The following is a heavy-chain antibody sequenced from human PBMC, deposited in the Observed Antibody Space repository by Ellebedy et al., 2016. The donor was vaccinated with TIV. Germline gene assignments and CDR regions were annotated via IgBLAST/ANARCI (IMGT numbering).Heavy chain of an antibody. D-gene: IGHD6-19*01. CDR3: AKDRYSSGWNFLRRFSGMDV. Sequence: GESLKISXAASGFTFRCYGMHWVRQAPGKGLEWVAVMSYDGSNKYYADSVKGRFTISRDNSKSTLYLQMNSLRAEDTAVYFCAKDRYSSGWNFLRRFSGMDVWGQGTTVTVSS. V-gene: IGHV3-30*18. CDR1: GFTFRCYG. J-gene: IGHJ6*02. CDR2: MSYDGSNK.